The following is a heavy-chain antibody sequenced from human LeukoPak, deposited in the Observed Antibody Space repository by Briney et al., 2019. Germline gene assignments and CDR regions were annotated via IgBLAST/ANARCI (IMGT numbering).Heavy chain of an antibody. CDR2: INPNSGGT. CDR3: ARDVLACSGGSCYYYYYMDV. V-gene: IGHV1-2*02. CDR1: GYTFTGYY. J-gene: IGHJ6*03. D-gene: IGHD2-15*01. Sequence: GASVKVFCKASGYTFTGYYMHWVRQAPGQGLEWMGWINPNSGGTNYAQKFQGRVTMTRDTSISTAYMELSRLRSDDTAVYYCARDVLACSGGSCYYYYYMDVWGKGTTVTVSS.